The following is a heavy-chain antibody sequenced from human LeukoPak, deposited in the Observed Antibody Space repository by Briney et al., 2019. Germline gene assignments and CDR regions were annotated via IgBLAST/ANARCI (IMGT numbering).Heavy chain of an antibody. Sequence: PGGSLRLSCAASGFTFSSYEMNWVRQAPRKGLEWVSYIGSSGTTYYADSVKGRFTISRDNAKNTLYLQMNSLRVEDTAVYYCRGDSSGYDYWGQGSLVTVSS. CDR2: IGSSGTT. J-gene: IGHJ4*02. CDR3: RGDSSGYDY. CDR1: GFTFSSYE. D-gene: IGHD3-22*01. V-gene: IGHV3-48*03.